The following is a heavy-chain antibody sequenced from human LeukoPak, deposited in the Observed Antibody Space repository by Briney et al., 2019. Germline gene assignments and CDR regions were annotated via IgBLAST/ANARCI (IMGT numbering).Heavy chain of an antibody. Sequence: GGSLRLSCAASGFTFSTYTMNWVRQAPGKGVEWVSSISSSSSNIYYEDSVKGRFTISSDNANNSPYLQVNSLRAEDTPVYYCACNSTVTRVGFDYWGQGTLATVSS. CDR2: ISSSSSNI. CDR3: ACNSTVTRVGFDY. V-gene: IGHV3-21*01. J-gene: IGHJ4*02. D-gene: IGHD4-17*01. CDR1: GFTFSTYT.